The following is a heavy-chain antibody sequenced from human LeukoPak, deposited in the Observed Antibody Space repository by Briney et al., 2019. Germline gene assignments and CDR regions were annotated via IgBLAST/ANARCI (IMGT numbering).Heavy chain of an antibody. CDR3: ARADFLYTGLAVATATRYTRMVTWFDP. V-gene: IGHV1-2*02. D-gene: IGHD2-2*02. Sequence: ASVKVSCKASGYSFSGYYIHWVRQAPGQGLEWMGWINPKSGGTQFKENFQGRVTMTRDSSISTAYLELSGLRSDDTAIYYCARADFLYTGLAVATATRYTRMVTWFDPWGQGTLVTVSS. CDR2: INPKSGGT. J-gene: IGHJ5*02. CDR1: GYSFSGYY.